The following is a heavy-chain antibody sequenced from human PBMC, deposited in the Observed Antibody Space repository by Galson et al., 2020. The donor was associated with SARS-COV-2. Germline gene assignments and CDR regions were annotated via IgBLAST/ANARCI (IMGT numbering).Heavy chain of an antibody. J-gene: IGHJ5*02. Sequence: PGGSLRLSCAASGFAFSNSAMSWVRQAPGKGLEWVAAITGGGAGTYYADSVKGRFTISRDNSKNTLYLQMKSLRAGDTAAYFCAKVVPSYCSGGSCSPAMWFDAWGQGTLVTVSS. CDR3: AKVVPSYCSGGSCSPAMWFDA. D-gene: IGHD2-15*01. V-gene: IGHV3-23*01. CDR1: GFAFSNSA. CDR2: ITGGGAGT.